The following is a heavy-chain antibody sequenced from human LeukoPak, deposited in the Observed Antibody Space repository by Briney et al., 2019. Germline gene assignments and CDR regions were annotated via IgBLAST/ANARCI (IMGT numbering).Heavy chain of an antibody. J-gene: IGHJ3*02. CDR1: GFTFSSYA. V-gene: IGHV3-23*01. Sequence: SGGSLRLSCAASGFTFSSYAMSWVRQAPGKGLEWVSAIGSSGDSTYYANSVKGRFTISRDNSKNTLYLQMNSLRAEDTAVYYCAKVGGYRPGAFDIWGQGTMVTVSS. D-gene: IGHD5-12*01. CDR3: AKVGGYRPGAFDI. CDR2: IGSSGDST.